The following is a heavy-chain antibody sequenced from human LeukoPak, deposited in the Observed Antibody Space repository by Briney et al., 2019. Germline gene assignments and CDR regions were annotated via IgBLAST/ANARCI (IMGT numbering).Heavy chain of an antibody. CDR2: IYYSGST. CDR1: GDSISSSSSY. CDR3: ARAPVLRFFDY. V-gene: IGHV4-61*01. Sequence: PSETLSLTCTVSGDSISSSSSYWSWIRQPPGKGLEWIGYIYYSGSTNYNPSLKSRVTISVDTSKNQFSLKLSSVTAADTAVYYCARAPVLRFFDYWGQGTLVTVSS. D-gene: IGHD3-3*01. J-gene: IGHJ4*02.